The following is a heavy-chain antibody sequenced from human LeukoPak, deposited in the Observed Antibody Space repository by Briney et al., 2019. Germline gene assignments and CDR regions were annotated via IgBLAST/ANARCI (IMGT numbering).Heavy chain of an antibody. J-gene: IGHJ4*02. CDR3: ARALWLRFDY. D-gene: IGHD5-12*01. Sequence: SETLSLTCTVSGGSISSSSYYWGWIRQPPGKGLEWIGSIYYSGSTYYNPSLKSRVTISVDTSKNQFSLKLSSVTAADTAVYYCARALWLRFDYWGQGTLVTVSS. CDR2: IYYSGST. CDR1: GGSISSSSYY. V-gene: IGHV4-39*07.